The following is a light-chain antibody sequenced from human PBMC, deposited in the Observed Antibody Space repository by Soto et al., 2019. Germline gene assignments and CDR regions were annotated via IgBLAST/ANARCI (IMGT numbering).Light chain of an antibody. Sequence: DIQMTQSPSTLSASAGDRVTITCRASQSISRWLAWYQQKPGKAPKLLIYKASSLESGVPSRFSGSGSGTEFTLTISSLEPEDFAVYYCQWRSDWPPRLTFGGGTKVEIK. CDR2: KAS. J-gene: IGKJ4*01. CDR1: QSISRW. CDR3: QWRSDWPPRLT. V-gene: IGKV1-5*03.